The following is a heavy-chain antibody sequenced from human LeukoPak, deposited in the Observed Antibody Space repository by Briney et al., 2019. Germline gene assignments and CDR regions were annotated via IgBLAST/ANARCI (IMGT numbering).Heavy chain of an antibody. V-gene: IGHV4-34*01. CDR3: ARVWGDDSSGYWGYYYYGMDV. J-gene: IGHJ6*02. CDR2: INHSGST. D-gene: IGHD3-22*01. Sequence: SETLSLTCAVYGGSFSGYYWSWIRQPPGKGLEWIGEINHSGSTNYNPSLKSRVTISVETSKNQISLKLNSTTAADTAVYYCARVWGDDSSGYWGYYYYGMDVWGQGTTVTVSS. CDR1: GGSFSGYY.